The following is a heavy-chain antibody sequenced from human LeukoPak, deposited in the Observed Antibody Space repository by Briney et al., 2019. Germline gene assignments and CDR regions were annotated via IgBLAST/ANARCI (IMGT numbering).Heavy chain of an antibody. CDR1: RITVSINY. J-gene: IGHJ4*02. Sequence: PGGSVRLSCAASRITVSINYMSWVRQAQGKGLDWVSLINSGGSTHYADSGKGRFTISTDNSKNTVYLQMNSLRAEETAVYYCAGGGYGFDYWGQGTLVTVSS. CDR2: INSGGST. V-gene: IGHV3-66*01. CDR3: AGGGYGFDY. D-gene: IGHD5-18*01.